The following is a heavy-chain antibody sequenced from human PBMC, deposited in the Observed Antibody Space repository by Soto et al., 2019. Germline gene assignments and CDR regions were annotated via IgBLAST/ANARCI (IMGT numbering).Heavy chain of an antibody. Sequence: ASVKVSCKASGYTFTDYYMHWVRQAPGQGLEWMGWISASDGSTNSAQKFRGRISMTTDTSTNTAYMELLSLTSDDTAVYFCATYYFGSGSYYRFDTWGQGTLVTVSS. CDR2: ISASDGST. CDR1: GYTFTDYY. CDR3: ATYYFGSGSYYRFDT. J-gene: IGHJ4*02. D-gene: IGHD3-10*01. V-gene: IGHV1-18*04.